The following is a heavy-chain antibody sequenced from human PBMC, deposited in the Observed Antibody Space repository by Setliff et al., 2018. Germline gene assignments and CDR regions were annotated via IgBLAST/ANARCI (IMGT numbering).Heavy chain of an antibody. CDR3: ARSYYYDSSAANWFGP. V-gene: IGHV1-2*06. Sequence: ASVKVSCKASGYTFTGYYMHWVRQAPGQGLEWMGRINPNSGGTNYAQKFQGRVTMTRDTSISTAYMELSRLRSDDTAVYYRARSYYYDSSAANWFGPWGQGTLVTVSS. J-gene: IGHJ5*02. D-gene: IGHD3-22*01. CDR1: GYTFTGYY. CDR2: INPNSGGT.